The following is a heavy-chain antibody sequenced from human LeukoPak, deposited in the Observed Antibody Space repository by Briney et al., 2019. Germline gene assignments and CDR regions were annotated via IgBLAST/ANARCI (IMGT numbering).Heavy chain of an antibody. J-gene: IGHJ6*03. D-gene: IGHD3-3*02. Sequence: ASVKVSCKASGYTFTSYDINWVRQATGQGLEWMGWMNPNSGNTGYAQKFQGRVTMTRNTSISTAYMELSRLTSDDTAVYYCASGRTIFYYYMDVWGKGTTVTISS. CDR1: GYTFTSYD. CDR3: ASGRTIFYYYMDV. V-gene: IGHV1-8*01. CDR2: MNPNSGNT.